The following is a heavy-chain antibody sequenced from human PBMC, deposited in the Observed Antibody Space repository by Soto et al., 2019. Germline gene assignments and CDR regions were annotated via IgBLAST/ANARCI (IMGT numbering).Heavy chain of an antibody. Sequence: QLQLQESGPGLVKPSETLSLTCSVFGGSISSNNYYWGWIRQPPGKVLEWIGNIYYSGTTYYNPSLNSRVTISVDTSKNQSSLKLSSVTAADTAVYYCARGQWLVREFDYWGQGTLVTVSS. CDR2: IYYSGTT. J-gene: IGHJ4*02. D-gene: IGHD6-19*01. CDR3: ARGQWLVREFDY. CDR1: GGSISSNNYY. V-gene: IGHV4-39*01.